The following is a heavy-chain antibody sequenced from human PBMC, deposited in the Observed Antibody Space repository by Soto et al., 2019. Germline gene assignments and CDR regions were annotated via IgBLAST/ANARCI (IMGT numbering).Heavy chain of an antibody. D-gene: IGHD6-19*01. Sequence: SETLSLTCAVYGGSFSGYYWSWIRQPPGKGLEWIGEINHSGSTNYNPSLKSRVTISVDTSKNQFSLKLSSVTAADTAVYYCARGGAPGYSSGWYPYVFDYWGQGTLVTVSS. CDR3: ARGGAPGYSSGWYPYVFDY. CDR1: GGSFSGYY. CDR2: INHSGST. J-gene: IGHJ4*02. V-gene: IGHV4-34*01.